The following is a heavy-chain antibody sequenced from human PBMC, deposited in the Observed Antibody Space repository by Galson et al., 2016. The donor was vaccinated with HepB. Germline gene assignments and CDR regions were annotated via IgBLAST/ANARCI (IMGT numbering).Heavy chain of an antibody. J-gene: IGHJ4*02. V-gene: IGHV3-73*01. D-gene: IGHD3-22*01. CDR3: TRPMYDTTGSASGNFDY. Sequence: SLRLSCAASGFTFSDYAMGWVRQAPGRGLEWVGRIRSKTDNYATTYAESVKGRFTISRDDSKNTAYLQMNSLKTEDTAIYYCTRPMYDTTGSASGNFDYWGQGTLVTVSS. CDR2: IRSKTDNYAT. CDR1: GFTFSDYA.